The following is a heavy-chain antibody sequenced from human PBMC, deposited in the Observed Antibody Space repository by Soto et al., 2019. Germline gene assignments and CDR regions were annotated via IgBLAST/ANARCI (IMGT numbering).Heavy chain of an antibody. D-gene: IGHD3-9*01. CDR2: ISAYNGNT. CDR3: ARCPPDFDWFHDAFDI. J-gene: IGHJ3*02. CDR1: GYTFTSYY. Sequence: ASVKVSCKASGYTFTSYYMHWVRQAPGQGLEWMGIISAYNGNTKYAQKLQGRVTMTTDTSTSTAYMELRSLRSDDTAVYYCARCPPDFDWFHDAFDIWGQGTMVTVSS. V-gene: IGHV1-18*04.